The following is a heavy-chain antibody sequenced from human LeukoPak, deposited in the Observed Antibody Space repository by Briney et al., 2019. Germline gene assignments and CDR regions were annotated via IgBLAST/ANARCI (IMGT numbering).Heavy chain of an antibody. CDR2: SYYSGST. V-gene: IGHV4-59*08. CDR3: ARLVSVAMPFDY. J-gene: IGHJ4*02. Sequence: SETLSLTCTVSGGSMNNYYWNWIRQPPGKGLEWIGYSYYSGSTNYNPSLKSRVNISVDTSKNQFSLNLTSVTAADTAVYYCARLVSVAMPFDYWGQGTLVTVSS. D-gene: IGHD2-2*01. CDR1: GGSMNNYY.